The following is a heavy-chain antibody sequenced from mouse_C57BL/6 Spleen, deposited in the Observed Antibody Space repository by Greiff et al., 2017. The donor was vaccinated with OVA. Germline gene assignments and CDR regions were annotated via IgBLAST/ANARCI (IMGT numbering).Heavy chain of an antibody. V-gene: IGHV1-61*01. J-gene: IGHJ4*01. CDR2: IYPSDSET. CDR3: ARSDEGYAMDY. CDR1: GYTFTSYW. Sequence: QVQLQQPGAELVRPGSSVKLSCKASGYTFTSYWMDWVKQRPGQGLEWIGNIYPSDSETHYNQKFKDKATLTVDKSSSTAYMQLSSLTSEDSAVYYCARSDEGYAMDYWGQGTSVTVSS.